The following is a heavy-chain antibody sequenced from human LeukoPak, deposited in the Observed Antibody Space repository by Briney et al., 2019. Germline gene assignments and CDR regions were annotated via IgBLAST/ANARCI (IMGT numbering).Heavy chain of an antibody. V-gene: IGHV4-59*01. Sequence: SETLSLTCTVSGGSISSNYWSWIRQPPGKGLGWNGYINYSGSTNYNPSLKSRVTVSVDTSKNQFSLKLSSVTAADTATYYCAAGVMVRGVIMVDYWGQGTLVTVSS. D-gene: IGHD3-10*01. CDR3: AAGVMVRGVIMVDY. J-gene: IGHJ4*02. CDR2: INYSGST. CDR1: GGSISSNY.